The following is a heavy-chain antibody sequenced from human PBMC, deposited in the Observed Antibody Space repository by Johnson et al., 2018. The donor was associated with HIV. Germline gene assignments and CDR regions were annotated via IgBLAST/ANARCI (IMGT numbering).Heavy chain of an antibody. V-gene: IGHV3-33*08. CDR2: IRWDGATS. D-gene: IGHD3-22*01. J-gene: IGHJ3*02. CDR3: SGDSSGYYYYDAFDI. Sequence: QVQLVESGGGVVQPGRSLRLSCAASRFTFKTYTMHWVRQAPGKGLEWVSLIRWDGATSHYADSVKGRFTISRDNSKNTLYLQMNSLRAEDTAVYYCSGDSSGYYYYDAFDIWGQGTMVTVSS. CDR1: RFTFKTYT.